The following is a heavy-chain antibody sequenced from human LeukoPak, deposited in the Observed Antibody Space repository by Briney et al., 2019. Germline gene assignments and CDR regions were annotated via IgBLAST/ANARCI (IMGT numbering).Heavy chain of an antibody. CDR3: ARDTKYAFDN. V-gene: IGHV3-48*01. J-gene: IGHJ4*02. D-gene: IGHD2-2*01. CDR2: IGISSVNT. Sequence: GSSLRLSCAASGFTFSSYNMNWVRPAAGKGLGGILYIGISSVNTKYADYVKGRFTISRDKAKNSVYLQSNSLRVEDTAVCYCARDTKYAFDNWGQGTLVTVSS. CDR1: GFTFSSYN.